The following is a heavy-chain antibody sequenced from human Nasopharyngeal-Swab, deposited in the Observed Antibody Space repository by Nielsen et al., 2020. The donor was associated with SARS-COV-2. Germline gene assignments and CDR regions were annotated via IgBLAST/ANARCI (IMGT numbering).Heavy chain of an antibody. V-gene: IGHV1-69*01. CDR3: ARGQEDNDFWSGSPSGGFDY. Sequence: WVRQAPGQGLEWLGGIIPIFGTANYAQKFQGRVTITADESTSTAYMELSSLRSEDTAVYYCARGQEDNDFWSGSPSGGFDYWGQGTLVTVSS. J-gene: IGHJ4*02. CDR2: IIPIFGTA. D-gene: IGHD3-3*01.